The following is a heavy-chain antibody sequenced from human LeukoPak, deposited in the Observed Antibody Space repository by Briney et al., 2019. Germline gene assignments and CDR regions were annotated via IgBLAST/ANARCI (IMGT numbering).Heavy chain of an antibody. D-gene: IGHD1-1*01. CDR2: IYYSGST. V-gene: IGHV4-59*01. CDR1: CGSISSYY. Sequence: SETLSLTCTVSCGSISSYYCSWIRQPPGKGLEWIGYIYYSGSTNYNPSLKSRATISVATSKNQFSLRLSFVTAADTAVYSCASLGTFMTLGVWGQGTLVTVSS. CDR3: ASLGTFMTLGV. J-gene: IGHJ4*02.